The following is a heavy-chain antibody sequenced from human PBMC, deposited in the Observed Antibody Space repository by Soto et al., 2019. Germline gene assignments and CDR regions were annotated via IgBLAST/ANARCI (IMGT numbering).Heavy chain of an antibody. Sequence: ASVKVSCKTSGYTFTSYGISWVRQAPGQGLEWMGWISAYNGNTNYAQKLQGRVTMTTDTSTSTAYMELRSLRSDDTAVYYCARVPVVVAEGYFDYWGQGTLVTVSS. D-gene: IGHD2-15*01. V-gene: IGHV1-18*01. CDR2: ISAYNGNT. J-gene: IGHJ4*02. CDR3: ARVPVVVAEGYFDY. CDR1: GYTFTSYG.